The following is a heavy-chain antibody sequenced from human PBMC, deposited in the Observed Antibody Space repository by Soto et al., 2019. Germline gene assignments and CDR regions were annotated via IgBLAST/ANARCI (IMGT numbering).Heavy chain of an antibody. J-gene: IGHJ4*02. V-gene: IGHV3-23*01. CDR1: GFTFRSYA. D-gene: IGHD4-4*01. Sequence: GGSLRLSCVASGFTFRSYAMSWVRQAPGKGLEWVSAIGVSASNTYYADSVKGRFTISRDNSKNTLYLQMNSLRAEDTAVYFCAKGQYSDYDYWGQGTLVTVSS. CDR2: IGVSASNT. CDR3: AKGQYSDYDY.